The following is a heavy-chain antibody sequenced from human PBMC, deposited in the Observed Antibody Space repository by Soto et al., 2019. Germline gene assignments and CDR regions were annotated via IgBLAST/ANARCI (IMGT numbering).Heavy chain of an antibody. V-gene: IGHV1-8*01. CDR1: GYTFTSYD. J-gene: IGHJ4*02. D-gene: IGHD3-22*01. CDR3: ARWLEVLTTSDS. Sequence: ASVKVSCKASGYTFTSYDIYWVRQATGQGLEWMGWMNPNTGNSGYAQKFQGRVTMTSDTSISTAHMELSSLRSEDTAVYYCARWLEVLTTSDSWGQGTLVTVSS. CDR2: MNPNTGNS.